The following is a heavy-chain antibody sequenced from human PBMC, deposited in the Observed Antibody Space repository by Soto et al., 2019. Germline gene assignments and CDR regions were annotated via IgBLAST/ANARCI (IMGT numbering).Heavy chain of an antibody. D-gene: IGHD4-17*01. Sequence: QVQLVQSGAEVKKPGSSVKVSCKASGGTFSSYTISWVRQAPGQGLEWMGRIIPILGIANYAQKFQGRVTITADKSTSTAHMELSSLRSEDTAVYYCARDRDYGDYVAAPDAFDIWGQGTMVTVSS. V-gene: IGHV1-69*08. CDR3: ARDRDYGDYVAAPDAFDI. J-gene: IGHJ3*02. CDR2: IIPILGIA. CDR1: GGTFSSYT.